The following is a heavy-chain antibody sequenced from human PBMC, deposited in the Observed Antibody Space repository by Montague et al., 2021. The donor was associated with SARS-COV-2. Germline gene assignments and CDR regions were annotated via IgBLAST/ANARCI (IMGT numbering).Heavy chain of an antibody. V-gene: IGHV2-70*11. J-gene: IGHJ4*01. CDR3: ARMECGTVSSPDX. D-gene: IGHD2-15*01. CDR2: IDWDGAT. Sequence: VKPTQTLTLTCTVSGFSLSTHGVCVTWIRQPPGGALEWLSRIDWDGATHYKPSLKTRLTLSQDTSKNHVVLTVTNVDPADTATYYCARMECGTVSSPDXWGHGIKVTVSS. CDR1: GFSLSTHGVC.